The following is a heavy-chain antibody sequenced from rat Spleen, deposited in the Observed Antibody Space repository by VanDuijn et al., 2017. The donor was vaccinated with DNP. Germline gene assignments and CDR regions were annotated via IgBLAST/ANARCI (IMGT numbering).Heavy chain of an antibody. CDR1: GFTFSDYN. Sequence: EVLLVESGGGLVQPGGSLKLSCAASGFTFSDYNMAWVRQAPKKGLEWVATILYDGGRTYYRDSVKGRFTISRDNARRTLYLQMDSLGSEDTATYYCATLLGAPHYWGQGVMVTVSS. D-gene: IGHD4-6*01. CDR2: ILYDGGRT. V-gene: IGHV5S10*01. J-gene: IGHJ2*01. CDR3: ATLLGAPHY.